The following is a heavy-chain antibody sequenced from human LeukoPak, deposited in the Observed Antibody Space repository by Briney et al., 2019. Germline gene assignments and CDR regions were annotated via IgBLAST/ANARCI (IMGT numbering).Heavy chain of an antibody. CDR2: IKQDGSEK. CDR1: GFTFISYW. V-gene: IGHV3-7*01. Sequence: QPGGSLRLSCGASGFTFISYWMSWVRQAPGRGLEWVANIKQDGSEKDYVDSVKGRFTISRNNAKNSLYLQMTNLRAEDTAIYYCAKLGVTARFDPWGQGTLVTVSS. CDR3: AKLGVTARFDP. J-gene: IGHJ5*02. D-gene: IGHD1-20*01.